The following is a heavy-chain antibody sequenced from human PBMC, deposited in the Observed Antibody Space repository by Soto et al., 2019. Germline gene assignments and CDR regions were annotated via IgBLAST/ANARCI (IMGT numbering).Heavy chain of an antibody. CDR3: ARADFWSGNFDY. Sequence: SETLSLTCTVSGGSISSGDYYWSWIRQPPGKGLEWIGYIYYSGSTYYNPSLKSRVTISVDTSKNQFSLKLSSVTAADTAVYYCARADFWSGNFDYWGQGTLVTVSS. CDR2: IYYSGST. J-gene: IGHJ4*02. D-gene: IGHD3-3*01. CDR1: GGSISSGDYY. V-gene: IGHV4-30-4*01.